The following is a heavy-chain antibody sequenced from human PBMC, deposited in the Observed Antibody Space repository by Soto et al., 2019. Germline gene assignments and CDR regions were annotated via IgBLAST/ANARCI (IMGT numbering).Heavy chain of an antibody. CDR1: GGSFSGYY. Sequence: QVQLKQWGAGLLKPSETLSLTCGIYGGSFSGYYWSWIRQPPGKGLEWIGAISHSGSTNYNPSLKSRLTISVDTSKNQFSLKLSSVTAADTALYYCARGRPFDPWGQGTLVTVSS. CDR3: ARGRPFDP. CDR2: ISHSGST. V-gene: IGHV4-34*01. J-gene: IGHJ5*02.